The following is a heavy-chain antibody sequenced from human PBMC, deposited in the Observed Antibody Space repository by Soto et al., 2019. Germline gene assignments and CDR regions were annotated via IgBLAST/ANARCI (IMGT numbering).Heavy chain of an antibody. CDR3: ARAGELPNYYYGMDV. Sequence: QVQLVQSGGEVKKPGASVKVSCKASGYTFTTSGVSWVRQAPGQGLEWMGWVSGYNGNTKYEEKFHGRVTKTTDTSTSTTYLELRSLTTDDTVVYYCARAGELPNYYYGMDVWGQGTTVIVSS. D-gene: IGHD1-7*01. V-gene: IGHV1-18*01. J-gene: IGHJ6*02. CDR1: GYTFTTSG. CDR2: VSGYNGNT.